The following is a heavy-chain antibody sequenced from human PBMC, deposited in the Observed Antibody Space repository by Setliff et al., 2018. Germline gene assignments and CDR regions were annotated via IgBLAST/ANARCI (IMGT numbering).Heavy chain of an antibody. Sequence: PSETLSLTCNVSGVSISNYYWSWIWQPPGKGLECIGYIHKSGGTNYNPSLKSRVTISVDTSTNQFSLKLRSVTAADTAVYYCARLSWDGLRYYGLDVWGQGTTVTVSS. CDR1: GVSISNYY. V-gene: IGHV4-59*01. CDR3: ARLSWDGLRYYGLDV. J-gene: IGHJ6*02. CDR2: IHKSGGT. D-gene: IGHD1-26*01.